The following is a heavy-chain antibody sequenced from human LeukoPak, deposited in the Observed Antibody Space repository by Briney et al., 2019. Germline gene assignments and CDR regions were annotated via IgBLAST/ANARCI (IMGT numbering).Heavy chain of an antibody. J-gene: IGHJ4*02. CDR3: ARGGYYFDY. V-gene: IGHV4-59*12. Sequence: SSETLSLTCTVSGGSISSYYWSWIRQPPGKGLEWIGYIYHSGSTYYNPSLKSRVTISVDRSKNQFSLKLSSVTAADTAVYYCARGGYYFDYWGQGTLVTVSS. CDR1: GGSISSYY. CDR2: IYHSGST. D-gene: IGHD3-16*01.